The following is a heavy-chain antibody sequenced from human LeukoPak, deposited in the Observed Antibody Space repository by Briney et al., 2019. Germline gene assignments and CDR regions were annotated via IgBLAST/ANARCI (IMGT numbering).Heavy chain of an antibody. CDR2: IYSGGST. Sequence: PGGSLRLSCAASEFSVGSNYMTWVRQAPGKGLEWVSLIYSGGSTYYADSVKGRFTISRDNSKNTLYLQMNSLRAEDTAVYYCARGDSSYALGAYYFDYWGQGTLVTVSS. CDR3: ARGDSSYALGAYYFDY. J-gene: IGHJ4*02. D-gene: IGHD2-2*01. V-gene: IGHV3-66*02. CDR1: EFSVGSNY.